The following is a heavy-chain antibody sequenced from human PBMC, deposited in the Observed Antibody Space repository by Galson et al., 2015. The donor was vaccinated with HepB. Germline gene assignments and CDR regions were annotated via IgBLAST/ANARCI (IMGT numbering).Heavy chain of an antibody. Sequence: LTCSVSGGSISSSTFYWGWIRQPPGKGLEWIGSISYSGSTYYNPSLRSRVTISLDTSKNQFSLKLSSVTAADTAVHYCARAGRYSSRYFDYWGQGTLVTVSS. J-gene: IGHJ4*02. D-gene: IGHD6-13*01. CDR3: ARAGRYSSRYFDY. CDR1: GGSISSSTFY. CDR2: ISYSGST. V-gene: IGHV4-39*01.